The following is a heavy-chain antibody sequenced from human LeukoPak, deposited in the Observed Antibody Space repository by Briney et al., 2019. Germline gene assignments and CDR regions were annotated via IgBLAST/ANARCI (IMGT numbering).Heavy chain of an antibody. CDR3: AKTKVWSCYPDYHYYHMDV. V-gene: IGHV1-69*05. CDR2: IIPIFGTA. CDR1: GGTFSSYA. J-gene: IGHJ6*03. Sequence: SVKVSCKASGGTFSSYAISWVRQAPGQGLEWMGGIIPIFGTANYAQKFQGRVTITTDESTSTAYMELSSLRSEDTAVYYCAKTKVWSCYPDYHYYHMDVRGKGTTVTVSS. D-gene: IGHD3-3*01.